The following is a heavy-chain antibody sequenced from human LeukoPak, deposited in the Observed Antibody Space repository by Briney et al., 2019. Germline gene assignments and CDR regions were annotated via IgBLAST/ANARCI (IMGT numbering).Heavy chain of an antibody. CDR3: ARDFYGDDGHHPFDY. D-gene: IGHD2/OR15-2a*01. CDR2: IYASGST. V-gene: IGHV4-4*07. J-gene: IGHJ4*02. Sequence: SETLSLICNVSGGSISNYYWNWLRQPAGKGLEWIGRIYASGSTNYNPSLKSRVTTSMDKSKNHFSLNLKSVIAADTAFYYCARDFYGDDGHHPFDYWGQGILVTVSS. CDR1: GGSISNYY.